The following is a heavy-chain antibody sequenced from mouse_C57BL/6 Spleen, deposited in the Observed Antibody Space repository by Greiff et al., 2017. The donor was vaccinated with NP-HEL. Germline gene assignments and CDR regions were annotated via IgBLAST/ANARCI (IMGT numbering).Heavy chain of an antibody. CDR1: GYTFTSYW. CDR2: IYPGSGST. D-gene: IGHD1-1*01. V-gene: IGHV1-55*01. J-gene: IGHJ4*01. Sequence: QVQLQQPGAELVKPGASVKMSCKASGYTFTSYWITWVKQRPGQGLEWIGDIYPGSGSTNYNEKFKSKATLTVDTSSSTAYMQLSSLTSEDSAVYYCARDYYGGRGYAMDCWGQGASVTVSS. CDR3: ARDYYGGRGYAMDC.